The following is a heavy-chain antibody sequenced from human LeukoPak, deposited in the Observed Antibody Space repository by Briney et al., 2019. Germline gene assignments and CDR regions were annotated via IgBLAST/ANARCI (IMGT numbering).Heavy chain of an antibody. CDR2: ISGSDGST. D-gene: IGHD5-18*01. CDR1: GFTFSNYW. J-gene: IGHJ4*02. Sequence: TGGSLRLSCEASGFTFSNYWMRWVRQAPGKGVEWVSAISGSDGSTNYADSVKGRFTISRDNSKNTLYLQMNSLRAEDTAVYYCVEGGAARFDYWGQGTLVAVSS. V-gene: IGHV3-23*01. CDR3: VEGGAARFDY.